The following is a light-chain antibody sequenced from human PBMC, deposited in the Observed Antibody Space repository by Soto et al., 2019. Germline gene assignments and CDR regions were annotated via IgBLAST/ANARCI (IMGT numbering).Light chain of an antibody. Sequence: DFVMTQSPDSLAVSLGERATINCKSSQSLLYSSNNKNYLAWYQRKPGQPPKLLIYWASTRESGVPDRFSGSGSGTDFTLTISSLQAEDVAVYSCQQYYSTPWTFGQGTKVEIK. J-gene: IGKJ1*01. V-gene: IGKV4-1*01. CDR3: QQYYSTPWT. CDR1: QSLLYSSNNKNY. CDR2: WAS.